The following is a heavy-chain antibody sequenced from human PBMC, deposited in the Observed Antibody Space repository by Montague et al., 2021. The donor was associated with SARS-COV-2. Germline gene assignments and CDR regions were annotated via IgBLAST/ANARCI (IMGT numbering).Heavy chain of an antibody. D-gene: IGHD3-9*01. J-gene: IGHJ4*02. CDR1: GASIGRPTYD. CDR3: GSDTTAYFRFDY. Sequence: SETLSLTCTVSGASIGRPTYDWGWIRHHPGKDLEWIGTIYYSGTTHYNPSLRSRVTISHDTSKNQVSLRLTSVTAADTAFYYCGSDTTAYFRFDYWGRGTLISVSS. CDR2: IYYSGTT. V-gene: IGHV4-39*07.